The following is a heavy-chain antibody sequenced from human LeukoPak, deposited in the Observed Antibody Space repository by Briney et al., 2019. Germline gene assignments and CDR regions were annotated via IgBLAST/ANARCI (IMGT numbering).Heavy chain of an antibody. D-gene: IGHD4-23*01. CDR1: GGSISSGDYY. Sequence: PSETLSLTCTVSGGSISSGDYYWSWIRQPPGKGLEWIGYIYYSGSTYYNPSLKSRVTISVDTSKNQFSLKLSSVTAADTAVYYCAREPGITTVVNGGQEPLVPVSS. CDR3: AREPGITTVVN. J-gene: IGHJ4*02. CDR2: IYYSGST. V-gene: IGHV4-30-4*01.